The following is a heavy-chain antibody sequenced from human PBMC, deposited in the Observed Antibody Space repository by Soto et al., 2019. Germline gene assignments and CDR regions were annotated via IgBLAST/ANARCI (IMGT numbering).Heavy chain of an antibody. V-gene: IGHV4-59*01. J-gene: IGHJ4*02. D-gene: IGHD6-19*01. CDR1: GGSISGSY. Sequence: SETLSLTCSVSGGSISGSYWSWIRQSPGKGLEWLGYVYYTGSTNYSPSLRSRVSISVDTSKNEFSLRLSSVTAADTAVYFCARSVAVPGAHIDYWGQGTQATVSS. CDR3: ARSVAVPGAHIDY. CDR2: VYYTGST.